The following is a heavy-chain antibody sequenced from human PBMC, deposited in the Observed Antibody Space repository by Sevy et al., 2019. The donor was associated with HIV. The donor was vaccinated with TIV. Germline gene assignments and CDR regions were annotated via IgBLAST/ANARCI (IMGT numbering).Heavy chain of an antibody. J-gene: IGHJ4*02. D-gene: IGHD2-21*02. CDR3: ARLFSCGGDCYYLDY. CDR2: MSHVGYYK. V-gene: IGHV3-30*04. CDR1: GFTFSDYD. Sequence: GGSLRLSCAASGFTFSDYDMHWVRQAPGKGLEWVAVMSHVGYYKNQDDPVKVRFTISRDNFKKTMYLQMNSLRVEDTAVYFCARLFSCGGDCYYLDYWGQGAPVTVSS.